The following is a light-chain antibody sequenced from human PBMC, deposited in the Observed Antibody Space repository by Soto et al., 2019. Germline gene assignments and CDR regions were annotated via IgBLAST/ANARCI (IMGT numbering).Light chain of an antibody. CDR1: QIISIY. CDR3: QQSYAMPYV. Sequence: DVQMTQSPSSLSASVVAGLTITFRASQIISIYLNWYELKPGNAPKLLIYSSSTLQTGVPSRFAGSGSGTDFTLTIISLQPEDYATYFCQQSYAMPYVFGPGTKVDIK. V-gene: IGKV1-39*01. CDR2: SSS. J-gene: IGKJ2*01.